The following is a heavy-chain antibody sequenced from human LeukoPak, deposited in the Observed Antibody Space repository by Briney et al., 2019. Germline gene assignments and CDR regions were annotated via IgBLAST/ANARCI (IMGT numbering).Heavy chain of an antibody. Sequence: AGGSLRLSCAASGFTFSTYWMSWVRQAPGKGLEWVVNIKQDGSEKYYVDSVEGRFTISIDNAKNSLYLQMNGLTAEDTAVYYCATVPAFDIWGQGTMVTVSS. CDR2: IKQDGSEK. CDR1: GFTFSTYW. V-gene: IGHV3-7*01. CDR3: ATVPAFDI. J-gene: IGHJ3*02.